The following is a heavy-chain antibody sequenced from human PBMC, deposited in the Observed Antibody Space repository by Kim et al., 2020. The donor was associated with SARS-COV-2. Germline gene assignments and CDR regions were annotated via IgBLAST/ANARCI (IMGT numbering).Heavy chain of an antibody. CDR2: IYYSGST. CDR3: ARTDEYSSSSDY. V-gene: IGHV4-39*07. D-gene: IGHD6-13*01. J-gene: IGHJ4*02. CDR1: GGSISSSSYY. Sequence: SETLSLTCTVSGGSISSSSYYWGWIRQPPGKGLEWIGSIYYSGSTYYNPSLKSRVTISVDTSKNQFSLKLSSVTAADTTVYYCARTDEYSSSSDYWGQGTLVTVSS.